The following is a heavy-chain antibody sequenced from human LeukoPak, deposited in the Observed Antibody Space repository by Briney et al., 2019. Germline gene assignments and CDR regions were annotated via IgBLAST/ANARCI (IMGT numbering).Heavy chain of an antibody. Sequence: GGSLRLSCAASGFTFSSYSMNWVRQAPGKGLEWVSSISSSSYIYYADSVKGRFTLSRDNAKNSLYLQMNSLRAEDTAVYYCARDPRGYSYGHDYWGQGTLVTVSS. CDR3: ARDPRGYSYGHDY. V-gene: IGHV3-21*01. D-gene: IGHD5-18*01. CDR1: GFTFSSYS. CDR2: ISSSSYI. J-gene: IGHJ4*02.